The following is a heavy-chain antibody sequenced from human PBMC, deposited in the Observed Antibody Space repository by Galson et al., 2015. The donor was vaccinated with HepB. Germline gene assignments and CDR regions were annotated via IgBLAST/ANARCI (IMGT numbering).Heavy chain of an antibody. J-gene: IGHJ4*02. CDR3: TRVRAIAVAGTSLWYYFDY. Sequence: SGFTFGDYAMSWVRQAPGKGLEWVGFIRSKAYGGTTEYAASVKGRFTISRDDSKSIAYLQMNSLKTEDTAVYYCTRVRAIAVAGTSLWYYFDYWGQGTLVTVSS. CDR1: GFTFGDYA. V-gene: IGHV3-49*04. D-gene: IGHD6-19*01. CDR2: IRSKAYGGTT.